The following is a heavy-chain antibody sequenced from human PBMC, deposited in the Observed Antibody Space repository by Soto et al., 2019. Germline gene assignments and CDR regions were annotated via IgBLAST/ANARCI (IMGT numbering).Heavy chain of an antibody. V-gene: IGHV3-33*01. Sequence: RGSLRLSCAASGFTFSSYGMHWVRQAPGKGLEWVAVIWYDGSNKYYADSVKGRFTISRDNSKNTLYLQMNSLRAEDTAVYYCARSPEQQLVDYWGQGTLVTVSS. CDR2: IWYDGSNK. D-gene: IGHD6-13*01. CDR3: ARSPEQQLVDY. J-gene: IGHJ4*02. CDR1: GFTFSSYG.